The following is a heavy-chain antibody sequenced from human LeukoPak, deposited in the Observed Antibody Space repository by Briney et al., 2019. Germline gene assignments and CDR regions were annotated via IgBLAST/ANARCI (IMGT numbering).Heavy chain of an antibody. Sequence: SETLSLTCTVSGGSISSGDYYWSWIRQPPGKGLEWIGYIYYSGSTYYNPSLKSRVTISVDTSTNQFSLKLSSVTAADTAVYYCARGAMSGYVVDYWGQGTLVTVSS. CDR2: IYYSGST. V-gene: IGHV4-30-4*08. CDR3: ARGAMSGYVVDY. D-gene: IGHD5-12*01. J-gene: IGHJ4*02. CDR1: GGSISSGDYY.